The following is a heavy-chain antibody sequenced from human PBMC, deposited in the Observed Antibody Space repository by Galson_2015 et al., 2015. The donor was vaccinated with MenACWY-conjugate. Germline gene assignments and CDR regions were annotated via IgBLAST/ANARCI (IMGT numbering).Heavy chain of an antibody. V-gene: IGHV1-69*13. D-gene: IGHD5-12*01. CDR2: IIPIFGTA. CDR1: GGTFSSYA. J-gene: IGHJ4*02. CDR3: ARSHSGYDSIDY. Sequence: SVKVSCKASGGTFSSYAISWVRQAPGQGLEWMGGIIPIFGTANYAQKFQGRATLTADESTSTAYMELSSLRSEDTAVYYCARSHSGYDSIDYWGQGTLVTVSS.